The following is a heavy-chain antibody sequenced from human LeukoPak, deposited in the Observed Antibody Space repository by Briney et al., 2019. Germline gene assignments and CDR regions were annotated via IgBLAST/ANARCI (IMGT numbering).Heavy chain of an antibody. J-gene: IGHJ6*02. D-gene: IGHD2-2*01. CDR1: GFTFSSYG. Sequence: GGSLRLSCAASGFTFSSYGMHWVRQTPGKGLEWVSTISGSGGSTFYADSVKGRFTISRDNSKNTLYLQMNSLRAEDTAVYYCAKVSGDIVVVPAADNYYYYGMDVWGQGTTVTVSS. CDR2: ISGSGGST. CDR3: AKVSGDIVVVPAADNYYYYGMDV. V-gene: IGHV3-23*01.